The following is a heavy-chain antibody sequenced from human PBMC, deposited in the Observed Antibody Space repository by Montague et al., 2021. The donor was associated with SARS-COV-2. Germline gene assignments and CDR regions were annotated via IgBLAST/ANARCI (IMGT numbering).Heavy chain of an antibody. Sequence: SLRLSCAASGFTFSSYGMTWVRQAPGKGLEWVSTISDSDGSTYYADSVKGRFTISRDNSKNTLYLQMNSLRAEDTAVYYCANRGVRYFDAQGVWYYFDYWGQGTLVTVSS. V-gene: IGHV3-23*01. CDR1: GFTFSSYG. D-gene: IGHD3-9*01. CDR3: ANRGVRYFDAQGVWYYFDY. CDR2: ISDSDGST. J-gene: IGHJ4*02.